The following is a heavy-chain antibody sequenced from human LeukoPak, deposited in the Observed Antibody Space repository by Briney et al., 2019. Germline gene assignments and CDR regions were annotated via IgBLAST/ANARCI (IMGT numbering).Heavy chain of an antibody. Sequence: GGSLRLSCAASGFTLSSDAMSWVRQAPRKGLEWVSGISGSGSSTYYADSVKGRFTISRDNSKNTLYLQMNGLRADDTALYYCAKVFHYGSGSYGSFANWGQGTLVTVSS. CDR2: ISGSGSST. CDR1: GFTLSSDA. D-gene: IGHD3-10*01. CDR3: AKVFHYGSGSYGSFAN. V-gene: IGHV3-23*01. J-gene: IGHJ4*02.